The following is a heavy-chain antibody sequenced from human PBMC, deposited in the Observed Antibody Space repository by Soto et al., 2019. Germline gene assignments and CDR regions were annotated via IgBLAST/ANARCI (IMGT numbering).Heavy chain of an antibody. CDR2: INHSGST. CDR3: ARDKITGLSDY. V-gene: IGHV4-34*01. D-gene: IGHD3-10*01. CDR1: GGSFSGYY. Sequence: SETLSLTCAVYGGSFSGYYWTWIRQPPGTGLEWIGEINHSGSTNYNPSLKSRVTISVDTSKNQFSLKLTSVTAADTAVYYCARDKITGLSDYWPHATLVTV. J-gene: IGHJ4*01.